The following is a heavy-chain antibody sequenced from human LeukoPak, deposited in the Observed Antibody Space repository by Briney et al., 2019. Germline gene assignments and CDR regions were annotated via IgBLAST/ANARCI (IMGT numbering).Heavy chain of an antibody. V-gene: IGHV4-4*09. D-gene: IGHD7-27*01. J-gene: IGHJ4*02. Sequence: SETLSLTCTVSGGSISSYYWSRIRQPPGKGLEWIGYIYTSGSTNYNPSLKSRVTISVDTSKNQFSLKLSSVTAADTAVYYCARRPNWGSIFDYWGQGTLVTVSS. CDR2: IYTSGST. CDR3: ARRPNWGSIFDY. CDR1: GGSISSYY.